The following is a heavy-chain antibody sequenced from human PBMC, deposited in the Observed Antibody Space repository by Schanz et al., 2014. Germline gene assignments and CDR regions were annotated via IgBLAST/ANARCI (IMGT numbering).Heavy chain of an antibody. CDR3: SRGGFGELSYFDY. V-gene: IGHV3-30*03. D-gene: IGHD3-10*01. J-gene: IGHJ4*02. CDR2: ISYDGSKK. CDR1: GFMFSSYG. Sequence: QVQLVESGGGVVQPGRSLRLSCAASGFMFSSYGMHWVRQAPGKGLEWVVVISYDGSKKSYADSVKGRFTISRDNSKNTLYLQMNSLKPEDTSVYYCSRGGFGELSYFDYWGQGTLVTVSS.